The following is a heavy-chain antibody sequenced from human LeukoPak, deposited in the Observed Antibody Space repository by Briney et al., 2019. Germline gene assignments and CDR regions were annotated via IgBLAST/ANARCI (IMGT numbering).Heavy chain of an antibody. J-gene: IGHJ5*02. Sequence: ASVKVSCKASGYTFTGYYMHWVRQAPGQGLEWMGWINPNSGGTNYAQKFQGRVTMTRDTSISTAYMELSSVTAADTAVYYCARGLGIAAAGSANWFDPWGQGTLVTVSS. CDR3: ARGLGIAAAGSANWFDP. CDR1: GYTFTGYY. D-gene: IGHD6-13*01. V-gene: IGHV1-2*02. CDR2: INPNSGGT.